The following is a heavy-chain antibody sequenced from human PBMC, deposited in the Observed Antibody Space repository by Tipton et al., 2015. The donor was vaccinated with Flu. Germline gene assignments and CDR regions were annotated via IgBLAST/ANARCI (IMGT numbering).Heavy chain of an antibody. Sequence: SLRLSCAASGFTLSAYAMNWVRQAPGKGLEWVSYISTSRSTIYYADSVKGRFTISRDNAKNSLYLQMNSLRAEDTAVYYCARVFSGETGDWYFDLWGRGTLVTVSS. CDR1: GFTLSAYA. CDR3: ARVFSGETGDWYFDL. CDR2: ISTSRSTI. V-gene: IGHV3-48*04. J-gene: IGHJ2*01. D-gene: IGHD7-27*01.